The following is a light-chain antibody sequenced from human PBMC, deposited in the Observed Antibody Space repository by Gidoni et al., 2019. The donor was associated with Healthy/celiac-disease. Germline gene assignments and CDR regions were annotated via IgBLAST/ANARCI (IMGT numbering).Light chain of an antibody. CDR2: GAS. Sequence: GTLSLSPGERATLSCRASQSISSSFLAWYQQKPGQAPRLLIYGASSRATGIPDRFIGSGSGTDFTLTISRLGPEDFAVYYCQQYGRSPYTFGQGTKLEIK. CDR3: QQYGRSPYT. J-gene: IGKJ2*01. V-gene: IGKV3-20*01. CDR1: QSISSSF.